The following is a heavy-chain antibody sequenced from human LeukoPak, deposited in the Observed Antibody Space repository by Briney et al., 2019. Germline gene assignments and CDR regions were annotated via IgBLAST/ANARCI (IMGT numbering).Heavy chain of an antibody. V-gene: IGHV3-30*02. CDR1: GFTFSSYG. Sequence: GGSLRLSCAASGFTFSSYGMHWVRQAPGKGLEWVAFIRYDGSNKYYADSVKGRSTISRDNSKNTLYLQMNSLRAEDTAVYYCAKDSASGFWDPLSGRGDYWGQGTLVTVSS. CDR3: AKDSASGFWDPLSGRGDY. J-gene: IGHJ4*02. CDR2: IRYDGSNK. D-gene: IGHD3-10*01.